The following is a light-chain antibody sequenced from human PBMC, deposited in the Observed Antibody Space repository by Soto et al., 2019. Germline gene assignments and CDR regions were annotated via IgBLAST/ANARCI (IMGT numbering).Light chain of an antibody. CDR3: QQYGSSPRAMYT. V-gene: IGKV3-20*01. Sequence: EIVLTQSPGTLSLSPGERATLSCRASQSISSSYLAWYQQKPGQAPRLLIYGASSRATGIPDRFSGSGSGSHLTLTISRLEPEDFAVYYCQQYGSSPRAMYTFGQGTKQEIK. J-gene: IGKJ2*01. CDR2: GAS. CDR1: QSISSSY.